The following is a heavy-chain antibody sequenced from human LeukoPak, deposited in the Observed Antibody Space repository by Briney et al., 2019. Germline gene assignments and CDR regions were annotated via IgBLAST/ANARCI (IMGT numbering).Heavy chain of an antibody. CDR2: INHSGST. J-gene: IGHJ2*01. D-gene: IGHD6-19*01. CDR3: ARDRRGGWQLPRWYFDL. Sequence: PSETLSLTCAVYGGSFSGYYWSWIRQPPGKGLEWIGEINHSGSTNYNPSLKSRVTISVDTSKNQFSLKLSSGTAADTAVYYCARDRRGGWQLPRWYFDLWGRGTLVTVSS. V-gene: IGHV4-34*01. CDR1: GGSFSGYY.